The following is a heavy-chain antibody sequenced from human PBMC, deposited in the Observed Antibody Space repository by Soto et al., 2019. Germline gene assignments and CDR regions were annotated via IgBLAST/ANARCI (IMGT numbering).Heavy chain of an antibody. Sequence: PGESLKISCKGSGYSFTSYWIGWVRQMPGKGLEWMGITYPGDSDTRYSPSFQGQVTISADKSISTAYVQWSSLKAPDTAMYYCARLYDSSGYPFDYWGQGTLVTVSS. V-gene: IGHV5-51*01. J-gene: IGHJ4*02. CDR2: TYPGDSDT. CDR1: GYSFTSYW. CDR3: ARLYDSSGYPFDY. D-gene: IGHD3-22*01.